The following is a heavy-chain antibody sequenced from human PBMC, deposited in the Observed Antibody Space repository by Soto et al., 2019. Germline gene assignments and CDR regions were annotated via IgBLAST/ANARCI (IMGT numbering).Heavy chain of an antibody. V-gene: IGHV4-61*08. Sequence: SETLSLTCTVSGGSISSGDYYWSWIRQPPGKGLEWIGYIYYSGSTSYNPSLKSRVTISVDTSKNQFSLKLSSVTAADTAVYYCVRLYYYDSSGYPQSDYWGQGTLVTVSS. CDR3: VRLYYYDSSGYPQSDY. CDR1: GGSISSGDYY. D-gene: IGHD3-22*01. CDR2: IYYSGST. J-gene: IGHJ4*02.